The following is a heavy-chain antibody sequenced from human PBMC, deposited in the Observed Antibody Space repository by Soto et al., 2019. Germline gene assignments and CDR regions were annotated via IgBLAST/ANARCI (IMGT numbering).Heavy chain of an antibody. Sequence: ASVKVSCKAAGYTFTSYGISWVRQAPGQGLEWMGWISAYNGNTNYAQKLQGRVTMTTDTSTSTAYMELRSLRSDDTAVYYCARYDSSGYYYGIDPWGQGTLVTVSS. J-gene: IGHJ5*02. D-gene: IGHD3-22*01. CDR2: ISAYNGNT. CDR3: ARYDSSGYYYGIDP. CDR1: GYTFTSYG. V-gene: IGHV1-18*01.